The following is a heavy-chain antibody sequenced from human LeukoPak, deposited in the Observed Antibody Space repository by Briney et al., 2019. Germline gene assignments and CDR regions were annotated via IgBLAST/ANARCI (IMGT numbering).Heavy chain of an antibody. V-gene: IGHV4-59*02. CDR1: GGSVSDYY. D-gene: IGHD3-3*01. Sequence: PSETLSLTCTISGGSVSDYYWSWIRQSPGKGLEWIGYIYHTGSTSYSPSLKSRVTISVDTSKNQFSLKLSSVTAADTAVYYCARGCGGDFWSGYYGAFDIWGQGTMVTVSS. J-gene: IGHJ3*02. CDR3: ARGCGGDFWSGYYGAFDI. CDR2: IYHTGST.